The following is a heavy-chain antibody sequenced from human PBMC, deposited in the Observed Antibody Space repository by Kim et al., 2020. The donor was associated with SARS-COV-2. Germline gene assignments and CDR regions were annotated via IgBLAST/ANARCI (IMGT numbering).Heavy chain of an antibody. J-gene: IGHJ4*02. CDR2: IDPSDSYT. D-gene: IGHD3-22*01. Sequence: GESLKISCKGSGYSFTSYWISWVRQMPGKGLEWMGRIDPSDSYTNYSPSFQGHVTISADKSISTAYLQWSSLKASDTAMYYCAITYYYDSSGYSKHQRKDYWGQGTLVTVSS. V-gene: IGHV5-10-1*01. CDR3: AITYYYDSSGYSKHQRKDY. CDR1: GYSFTSYW.